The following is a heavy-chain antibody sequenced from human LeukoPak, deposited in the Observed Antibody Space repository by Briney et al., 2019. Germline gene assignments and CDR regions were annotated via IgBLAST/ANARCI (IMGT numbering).Heavy chain of an antibody. CDR1: GGPISSGGYS. D-gene: IGHD4-17*01. Sequence: SETLSLTCAVSGGPISSGGYSWSWTRQPPGKGLEWIGYIYHSGSTYYNPSLKSRVTISVDRSKNQFSLKLSSVTAADTAVYYCARGGDYGDYGQVDYWGQGTLVTVSS. CDR3: ARGGDYGDYGQVDY. V-gene: IGHV4-30-2*01. J-gene: IGHJ4*02. CDR2: IYHSGST.